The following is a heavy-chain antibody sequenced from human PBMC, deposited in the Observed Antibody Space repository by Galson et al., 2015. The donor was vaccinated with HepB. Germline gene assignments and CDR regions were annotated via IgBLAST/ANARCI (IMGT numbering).Heavy chain of an antibody. V-gene: IGHV1-18*04. Sequence: SVKVSCKASGYTFTSYGISWVRQAPGQGLEWMGWISTYDGNTNYAQKLQGRVTMTTDTSTRTAYMELRSLRSDDTAVYYCARVWATMNVVSSQYFDYWGQGTLVTVSS. CDR2: ISTYDGNT. D-gene: IGHD3-22*01. J-gene: IGHJ4*02. CDR3: ARVWATMNVVSSQYFDY. CDR1: GYTFTSYG.